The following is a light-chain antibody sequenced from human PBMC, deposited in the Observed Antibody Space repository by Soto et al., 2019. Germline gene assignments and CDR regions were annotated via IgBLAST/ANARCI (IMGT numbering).Light chain of an antibody. CDR1: SSDVGGYNY. V-gene: IGLV2-14*01. CDR2: DVS. Sequence: QSALTQPASVSGSPGQSITISCTGTSSDVGGYNYVSWYQQHPGKAPKLMIYDVSNRPSGVSNRFSGSKSGNTASLTISGLQAADEADYYCSSYTSSSTPLVFGTGTKVTVL. J-gene: IGLJ1*01. CDR3: SSYTSSSTPLV.